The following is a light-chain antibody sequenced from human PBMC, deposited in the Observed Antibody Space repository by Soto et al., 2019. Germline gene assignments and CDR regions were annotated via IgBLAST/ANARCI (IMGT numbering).Light chain of an antibody. CDR3: QQYGSSPPERT. Sequence: EIVLTQSPGTLSLSPGERATLSCRASQSVSSSYLAWYQQKPGQAPRLLIYGASSRATGIPDRFSGSGSGTDFTLTTSRLEPEDFAVYYCQQYGSSPPERTFGQGTKVEIK. CDR1: QSVSSSY. V-gene: IGKV3-20*01. J-gene: IGKJ1*01. CDR2: GAS.